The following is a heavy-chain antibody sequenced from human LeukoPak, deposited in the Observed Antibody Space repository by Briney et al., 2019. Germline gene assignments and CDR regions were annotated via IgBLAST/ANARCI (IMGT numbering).Heavy chain of an antibody. V-gene: IGHV3-30*18. J-gene: IGHJ6*02. Sequence: PGGSLRLSCAASGFTFSSYGMHWVRQAPGKGLEWVAVISYDGSKKYYADSVKGRFTISRDNSKNTLYLQMNSLRAEDTAVYYCAKGDPYYCYGMDVWGQGTTVIVSS. CDR2: ISYDGSKK. CDR3: AKGDPYYCYGMDV. CDR1: GFTFSSYG.